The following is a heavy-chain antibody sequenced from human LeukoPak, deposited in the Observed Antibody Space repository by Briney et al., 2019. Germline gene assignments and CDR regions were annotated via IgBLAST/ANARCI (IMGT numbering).Heavy chain of an antibody. CDR1: GFTFSSYA. V-gene: IGHV3-23*01. CDR2: ISGSGGST. Sequence: RGSLRLSCAASGFTFSSYAMSWVRQAPGKGLEWVSAISGSGGSTYYADSVKGRFTISRDNSKNTLYLQMNSLRAEDTAVYYCAKPSPILRYFDWSSYFDYWGQGTPVTVSS. CDR3: AKPSPILRYFDWSSYFDY. J-gene: IGHJ4*02. D-gene: IGHD3-9*01.